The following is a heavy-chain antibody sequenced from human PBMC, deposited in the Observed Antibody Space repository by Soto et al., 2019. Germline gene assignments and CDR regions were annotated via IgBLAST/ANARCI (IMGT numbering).Heavy chain of an antibody. Sequence: SETLSLTCTVSGGSITSYYWSWIRQSAGKGLEWIGRIYHTGSINYNPSLQSRVTMSVDTSKNQVSLKLTSVTAADAAVYYCARDMRVFGGIDVWGQGTTVTVSS. D-gene: IGHD3-3*01. CDR2: IYHTGSI. J-gene: IGHJ6*02. CDR1: GGSITSYY. V-gene: IGHV4-4*07. CDR3: ARDMRVFGGIDV.